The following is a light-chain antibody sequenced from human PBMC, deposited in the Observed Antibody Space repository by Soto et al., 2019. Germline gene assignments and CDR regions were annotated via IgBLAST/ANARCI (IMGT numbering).Light chain of an antibody. CDR1: QSISSW. CDR3: QQYDRSPLT. Sequence: IQITPSPSTLSSSLGDRVTITFPASQSISSWLAWYQQKPGKAPKLLIYKASSLESGVPSRFSGSGSGTDFTLTISGLEPDDFAVYYCQQYDRSPLTFGGGTKVDIK. J-gene: IGKJ4*01. CDR2: KAS. V-gene: IGKV1-5*03.